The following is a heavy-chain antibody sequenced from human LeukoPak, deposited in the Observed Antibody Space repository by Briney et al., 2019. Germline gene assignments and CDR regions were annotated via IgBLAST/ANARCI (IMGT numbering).Heavy chain of an antibody. CDR3: AKQTTGYSGSGVDY. CDR2: ISDSGDRA. CDR1: GFTFSRYE. V-gene: IGHV3-23*01. J-gene: IGHJ4*02. Sequence: AGGSLRLSCAASGFTFSRYEMNWVRQAPGKGLEWVSGISDSGDRAHYADSVKGRFTISRDNSKNTLYLQMNSLRAEDTAVYFCAKQTTGYSGSGVDYWGQGTLVTVSS. D-gene: IGHD3-10*01.